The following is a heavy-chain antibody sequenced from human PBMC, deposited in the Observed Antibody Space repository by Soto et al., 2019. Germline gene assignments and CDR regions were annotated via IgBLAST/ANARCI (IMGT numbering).Heavy chain of an antibody. CDR1: VFSFSSYS. J-gene: IGHJ4*02. CDR2: ISGSGGIT. V-gene: IGHV3-23*01. CDR3: EKHQGVDH. Sequence: VVSRRLACSSCVFSFSSYSISWFRQAPVNGLEWVSAISGSGGITYYADSVKGRFTISRDTSKNTLYLQMNSLRAEDTAVYYCEKHQGVDHWGQRHLVNVSS.